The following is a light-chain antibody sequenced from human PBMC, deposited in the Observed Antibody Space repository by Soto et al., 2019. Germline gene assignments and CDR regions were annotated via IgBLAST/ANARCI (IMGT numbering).Light chain of an antibody. V-gene: IGKV3-20*01. CDR2: GAS. Sequence: DIVLTQSPGNLYLSPGEGTPLSCRASQSISSNFLAWYQQKRGQAPRLLIHGASNRATGIPDRFSGSGSGTDFTLTITRLEPEDFAVYYCQQYGGSPRTFGQGTKVDI. CDR3: QQYGGSPRT. CDR1: QSISSNF. J-gene: IGKJ1*01.